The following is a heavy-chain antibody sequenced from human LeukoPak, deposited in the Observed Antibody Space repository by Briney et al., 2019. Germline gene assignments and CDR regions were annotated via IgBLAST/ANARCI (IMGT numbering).Heavy chain of an antibody. CDR3: ARIGYSSSSFDF. V-gene: IGHV3-7*03. Sequence: GGSLRLSCAASGFTFSSYWMSWVRQAPGKGLEWVANIRQDGSVEYYVVSVKGRFTISRDNAKESLYLQMNSLRAEDTAVYYCARIGYSSSSFDFWGQGTLVTVSS. CDR2: IRQDGSVE. D-gene: IGHD6-6*01. J-gene: IGHJ4*02. CDR1: GFTFSSYW.